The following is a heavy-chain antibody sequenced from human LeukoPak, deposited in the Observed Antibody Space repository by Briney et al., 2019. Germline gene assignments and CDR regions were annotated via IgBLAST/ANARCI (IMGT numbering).Heavy chain of an antibody. CDR2: IYSGGST. CDR1: GFTVSSNY. J-gene: IGHJ2*01. D-gene: IGHD3-22*01. Sequence: PGGSLRLSCAASGFTVSSNYMSWVRQAPGKGLEWVSVIYSGGSTYYADSVKGRFTISRDNSKNTLYLQMNSLRAEDTAVYYCARDWGYYDSSGYKGWYFDLWGRGTLVTVSS. CDR3: ARDWGYYDSSGYKGWYFDL. V-gene: IGHV3-53*01.